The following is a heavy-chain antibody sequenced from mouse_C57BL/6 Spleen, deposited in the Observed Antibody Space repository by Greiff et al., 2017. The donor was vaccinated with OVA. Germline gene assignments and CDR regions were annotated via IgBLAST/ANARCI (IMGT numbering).Heavy chain of an antibody. D-gene: IGHD6-1*01. J-gene: IGHJ3*01. V-gene: IGHV1-15*01. Sequence: VKLQQSGAELVRPGASVTLSCTASGYTFTDYEMHWVKQTPVHGLEWIGAIGPETGGTAYNQKFKGKAIRTADKSSSTAYMEHRSMTSENSAVYYWTRGPREAYWGQGTLVTVSA. CDR2: IGPETGGT. CDR1: GYTFTDYE. CDR3: TRGPREAY.